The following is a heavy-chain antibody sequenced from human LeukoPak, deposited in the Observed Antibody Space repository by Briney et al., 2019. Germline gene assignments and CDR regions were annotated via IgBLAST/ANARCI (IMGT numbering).Heavy chain of an antibody. J-gene: IGHJ4*02. Sequence: GGSLRLSCVGSGFTFSSYWMSWIRQAPGKGPEWVANIKQDGREKHYVDSVKGRFTISRDNAKNLLFLQMNSLRAEDTAIYYCTRDEAAATDWGQGTLVTVSS. D-gene: IGHD6-13*01. V-gene: IGHV3-7*01. CDR3: TRDEAAATD. CDR1: GFTFSSYW. CDR2: IKQDGREK.